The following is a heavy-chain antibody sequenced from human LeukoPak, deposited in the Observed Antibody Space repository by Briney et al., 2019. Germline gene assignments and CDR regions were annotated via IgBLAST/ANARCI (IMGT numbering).Heavy chain of an antibody. D-gene: IGHD5-18*01. CDR2: ISGGGGST. J-gene: IGHJ6*02. V-gene: IGHV3-23*01. CDR3: AKGLYSYGNLDYYYYYGMDV. CDR1: GFTFSSYA. Sequence: PGGSLRLSCAASGFTFSSYAMSWVRQAPGKGLEWVSVISGGGGSTYYADSVKGRFTISRENSKNPLYLQINSQRAEDTAVYYCAKGLYSYGNLDYYYYYGMDVWGQGTTVTVSS.